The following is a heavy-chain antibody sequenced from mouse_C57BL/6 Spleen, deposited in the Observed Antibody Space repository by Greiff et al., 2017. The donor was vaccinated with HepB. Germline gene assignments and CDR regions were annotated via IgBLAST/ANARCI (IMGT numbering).Heavy chain of an antibody. Sequence: QVQLQQSGPELVKPGASVKISCKASGYSFTSYYIHWVKQRPGQGLEWIGWIYPGSGNTKYNEKFKGKATLTADTSSSTAYMQLSSLTSEDSAVYYCARRGDFPYFDYGGQGTTLTVSS. CDR1: GYSFTSYY. V-gene: IGHV1-66*01. CDR2: IYPGSGNT. J-gene: IGHJ2*01. CDR3: ARRGDFPYFDY.